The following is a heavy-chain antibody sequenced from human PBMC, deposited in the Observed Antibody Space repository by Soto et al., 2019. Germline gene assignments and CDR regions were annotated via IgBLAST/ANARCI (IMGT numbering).Heavy chain of an antibody. Sequence: QITLKESGRPLVRPTQTLTLTCTFSGFSLSTTGEGVAWIRQPPGKALEWLALIYWNDDKRYSPSLKSRLTITKDTSKNHVVLTMTNMDPVDTATYFCAHRSSLTIYGTSGYIFDSWGQGTLVIVSS. CDR2: IYWNDDK. V-gene: IGHV2-5*01. CDR1: GFSLSTTGEG. J-gene: IGHJ4*02. D-gene: IGHD3-22*01. CDR3: AHRSSLTIYGTSGYIFDS.